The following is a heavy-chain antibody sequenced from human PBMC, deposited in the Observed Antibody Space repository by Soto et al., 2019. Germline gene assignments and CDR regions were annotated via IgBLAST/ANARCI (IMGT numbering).Heavy chain of an antibody. CDR2: IIPIFGTA. D-gene: IGHD3-22*01. CDR3: ASAYYYDSSGKDAFDI. V-gene: IGHV1-69*06. CDR1: GGTFSSYA. J-gene: IGHJ3*02. Sequence: SVKVSCKASGGTFSSYAISWVRQAPGQGLEWMGGIIPIFGTANYAQKFQGRVTITADKSTSTAYMELSSLRSEDTAVYYCASAYYYDSSGKDAFDIWGQGTMVTVSS.